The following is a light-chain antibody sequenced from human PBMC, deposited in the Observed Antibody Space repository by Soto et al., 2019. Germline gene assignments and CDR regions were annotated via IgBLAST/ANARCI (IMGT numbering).Light chain of an antibody. CDR1: QSISSW. CDR2: KAS. J-gene: IGKJ2*01. CDR3: QQYNSYLYT. Sequence: DIQMTQSPSTLSASVGDRVTITCRASQSISSWLAWYQQKPGKAPKLLIYKASSLESGVPSRFSGRGSGTEFTLTISSLQPDDFATYYCQQYNSYLYTFGQGIKLEIK. V-gene: IGKV1-5*03.